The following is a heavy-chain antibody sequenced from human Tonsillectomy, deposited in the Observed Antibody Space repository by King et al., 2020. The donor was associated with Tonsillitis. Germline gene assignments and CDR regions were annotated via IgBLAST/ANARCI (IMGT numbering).Heavy chain of an antibody. J-gene: IGHJ4*02. D-gene: IGHD2-2*01. CDR3: ARSPAXAMGNDX. CDR1: GFTFSTYS. CDR2: ISSSSSYI. V-gene: IGHV3-21*01. Sequence: VQLVESGGGLVKPGGSLRLSCAASGFTFSTYSMNWVRQAPGKGLEWVSSISSSSSYIYYADSVKGRFTISRDNAKNSLYLQMNSLRAEDTAVYYCARSPAXAMGNDXWGXGXLVTVS.